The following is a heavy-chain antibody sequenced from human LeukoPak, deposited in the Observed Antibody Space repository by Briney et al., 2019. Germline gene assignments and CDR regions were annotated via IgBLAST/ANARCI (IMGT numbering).Heavy chain of an antibody. J-gene: IGHJ4*02. V-gene: IGHV3-7*01. CDR2: IKQDGSEK. CDR1: GFTFSSYW. D-gene: IGHD3-10*01. Sequence: GGSLRLSCAASGFTFSSYWMSWVRQAPGKGLEWVANIKQDGSEKYYVDSVKGRFTISRDNAKNSLYLQMNSLRAEDTAVYYCARVVTMVRGVGFDYWGQGTLVTVSS. CDR3: ARVVTMVRGVGFDY.